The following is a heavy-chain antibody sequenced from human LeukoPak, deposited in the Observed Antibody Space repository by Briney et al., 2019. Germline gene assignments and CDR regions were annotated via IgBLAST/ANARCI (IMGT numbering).Heavy chain of an antibody. D-gene: IGHD2-2*01. V-gene: IGHV3-74*01. CDR2: INSDGSST. CDR1: GLAFSSYW. CDR3: ARERDCSSTSCYSWWFDP. Sequence: GGSLRLSCAASGLAFSSYWMHWVRQAPAKGLVWVSRINSDGSSTSDADSVKGRFTITRDNAENTLYLQMNSLRAEDTAVYYCARERDCSSTSCYSWWFDPWGQGTLVTVSS. J-gene: IGHJ5*02.